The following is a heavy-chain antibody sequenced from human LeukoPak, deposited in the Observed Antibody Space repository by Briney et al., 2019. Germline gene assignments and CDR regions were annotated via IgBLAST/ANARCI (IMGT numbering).Heavy chain of an antibody. CDR1: GLTNTNYW. D-gene: IGHD3-3*01. CDR3: AWDRPLWN. V-gene: IGHV3-74*01. Sequence: PGGSLRLSCAASGLTNTNYWMHWVRQLPGKGLVWVSRIKLDENTAYYADFVKGRFTISRDKAKSTRYLQMISLRAEDSAVYYCAWDRPLWNWGQGTLVTVSS. J-gene: IGHJ4*02. CDR2: IKLDENTA.